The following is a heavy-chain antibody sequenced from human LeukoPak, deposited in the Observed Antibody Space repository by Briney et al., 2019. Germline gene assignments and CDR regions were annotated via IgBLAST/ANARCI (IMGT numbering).Heavy chain of an antibody. J-gene: IGHJ4*02. CDR1: GGSISSSSYY. V-gene: IGHV4-39*07. Sequence: PSETLSLTCTVSGGSISSSSYYWGWIRQPPGKGLEWIGSIYYSGSTYYNPSLKSRVTISVDTSKNQFSLKLSSVTAADTAVYYCARSLLMVYAPNLYFDYWGQGTLVTVSS. CDR3: ARSLLMVYAPNLYFDY. CDR2: IYYSGST. D-gene: IGHD2-8*01.